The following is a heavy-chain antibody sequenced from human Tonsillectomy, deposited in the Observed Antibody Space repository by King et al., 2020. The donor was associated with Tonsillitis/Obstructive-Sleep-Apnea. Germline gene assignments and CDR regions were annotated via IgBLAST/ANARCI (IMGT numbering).Heavy chain of an antibody. CDR2: ILYDGSNQ. J-gene: IGHJ4*02. CDR3: VKDDSSGYYYVDY. V-gene: IGHV3-30*18. CDR1: GFTFSSYG. Sequence: VQLVESGGGVVQPGRSLRLSCAASGFTFSSYGMHWVRQAPGKGLEWVALILYDGSNQYYVDSVKGRFAISRDDSKNTLYLQMNSLRVEDTAVYYCVKDDSSGYYYVDYWGQGTLVTVSS. D-gene: IGHD3-22*01.